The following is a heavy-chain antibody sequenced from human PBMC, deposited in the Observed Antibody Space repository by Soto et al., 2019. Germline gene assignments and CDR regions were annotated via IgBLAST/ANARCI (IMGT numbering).Heavy chain of an antibody. CDR2: ISSSGTSI. Sequence: QVQLVESGGGLVKPGGSLRLSCAASGFTFSDYYMTWIRQTPGKGLEWLSYISSSGTSIYSADSVKGRFTISRDNAKNSLYLQMNSLRAEDTAVYYCARRVLTTVATAAFDIWGQGTMVTVSS. CDR1: GFTFSDYY. D-gene: IGHD4-17*01. CDR3: ARRVLTTVATAAFDI. V-gene: IGHV3-11*01. J-gene: IGHJ3*02.